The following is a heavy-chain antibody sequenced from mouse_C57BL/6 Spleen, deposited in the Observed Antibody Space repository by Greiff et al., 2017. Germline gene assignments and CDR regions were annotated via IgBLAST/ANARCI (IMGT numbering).Heavy chain of an antibody. J-gene: IGHJ3*01. V-gene: IGHV1-80*01. CDR1: GYAFSSYW. Sequence: VQLQQSGAELVKPGASVKISCKASGYAFSSYWMNWVKQRPGKGLEWIGQIYPGDGDTNYNRKFKGKATLTADKSSSTAYMQLSSLTSEDSAVYFCARSGDYDGFAYWGQGTLVTVSA. CDR2: IYPGDGDT. CDR3: ARSGDYDGFAY. D-gene: IGHD2-4*01.